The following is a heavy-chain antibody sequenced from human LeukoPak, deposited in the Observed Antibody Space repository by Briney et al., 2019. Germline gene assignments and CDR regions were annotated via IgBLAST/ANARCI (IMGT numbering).Heavy chain of an antibody. CDR1: GGSFSGYY. CDR2: INHSGST. V-gene: IGHV4-34*01. D-gene: IGHD4-11*01. J-gene: IGHJ6*02. Sequence: SETLSLTCAVYGGSFSGYYWSWIRQPPGKGLEWIGEINHSGSTNYNPSLKSRVTISVDTSKNQFSLKLSSVTAADTAVYYCAGYSKPGGDYYYGMDVWGQGTTVIVSS. CDR3: AGYSKPGGDYYYGMDV.